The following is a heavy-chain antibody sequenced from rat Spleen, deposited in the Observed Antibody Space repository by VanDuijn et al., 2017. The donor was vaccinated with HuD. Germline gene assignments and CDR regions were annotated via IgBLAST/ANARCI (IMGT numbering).Heavy chain of an antibody. CDR2: ITTSGDNT. D-gene: IGHD1-11*01. J-gene: IGHJ4*01. CDR3: ARLYGGYVMDA. Sequence: EVQLVDSGGGLVRPGRSMKLSCAASGFTFSNYYMAWVRQTPTKGLEWVASITTSGDNTYYRDSVKGRFTISRDNAKSTLYLQMNSLRSEDTATYYCARLYGGYVMDAWCQGASVTVSS. V-gene: IGHV5-25*01. CDR1: GFTFSNYY.